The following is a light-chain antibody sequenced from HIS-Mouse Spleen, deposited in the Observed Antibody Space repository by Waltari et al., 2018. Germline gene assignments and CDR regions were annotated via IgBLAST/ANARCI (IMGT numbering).Light chain of an antibody. V-gene: IGLV3-19*01. CDR1: SLRSSY. CDR2: GKN. CDR3: NSRDSSGNHVV. Sequence: SSELTQDPAVSVALGQTVRITCQRDSLRSSYASWYQQKPGQAPVLVIYGKNNRPLGIPDRFSGSSSGNTASLTITGAQAEDEADYYCNSRDSSGNHVVFGGGTKLTVL. J-gene: IGLJ2*01.